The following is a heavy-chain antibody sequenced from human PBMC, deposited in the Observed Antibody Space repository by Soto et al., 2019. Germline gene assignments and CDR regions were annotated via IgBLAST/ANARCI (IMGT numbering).Heavy chain of an antibody. CDR2: VTSGGST. J-gene: IGHJ4*02. D-gene: IGHD3-22*01. V-gene: IGHV3-23*01. CDR1: GFTFSNYA. CDR3: AKGGPYYYDSSGSISPLDY. Sequence: EVQLLESGGGLVQPGGSLRLSCAASGFTFSNYAMSWVRQAPGKGLEWVSGVTSGGSTHYADSVRVRFTISRDNSKNTVYLQMNSLRAEDTAVYYSAKGGPYYYDSSGSISPLDYWGQGTLVTVSS.